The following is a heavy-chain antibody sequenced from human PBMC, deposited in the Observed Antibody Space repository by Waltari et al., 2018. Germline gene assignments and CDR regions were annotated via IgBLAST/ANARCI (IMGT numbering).Heavy chain of an antibody. D-gene: IGHD3-3*01. CDR1: GGSFSRYY. J-gene: IGHJ4*02. CDR2: INHSGST. V-gene: IGHV4-34*01. Sequence: QVQLQQWGAGLLKPSATLSLTCDVYGGSFSRYYWRWIRTPPGKGREWIGEINHSGSTNYNPSLKSRVTISGDTSKNQFSLKLSSVTAADTAVYYCARGGDQFYDFWSGYRLAFDYWGQGTLVTVSS. CDR3: ARGGDQFYDFWSGYRLAFDY.